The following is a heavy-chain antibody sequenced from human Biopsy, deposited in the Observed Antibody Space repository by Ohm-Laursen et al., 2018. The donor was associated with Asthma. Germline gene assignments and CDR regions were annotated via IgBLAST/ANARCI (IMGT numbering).Heavy chain of an antibody. D-gene: IGHD1-26*01. J-gene: IGHJ4*02. CDR1: GDILSSFG. CDR3: ARAGALIVGATMGY. CDR2: INPSGGST. V-gene: IGHV1-46*01. Sequence: ASVKVSCKAHGDILSSFGIKWVRKAPGQGLEWMGIINPSGGSTSYAQKFQGRVTMTRDTSTSTVYMELSSLRSEDTAVYYCARAGALIVGATMGYWGQGTLVTVSS.